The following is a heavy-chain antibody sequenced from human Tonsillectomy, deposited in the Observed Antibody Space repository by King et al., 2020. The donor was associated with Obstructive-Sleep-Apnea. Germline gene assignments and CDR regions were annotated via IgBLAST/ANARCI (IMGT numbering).Heavy chain of an antibody. CDR3: ARMFPDTVAAEVYWYFDL. D-gene: IGHD5-12*01. Sequence: VQLQESGPGLVKPSETLSLTCTVSGGSISSYYWSWIRQPPGKGLEWIGYIFSSGSTNYSPSLKSRVTISVDTSKNQISLRLSSVTSADTAVYYCARMFPDTVAAEVYWYFDLWGRGTLVTVSS. V-gene: IGHV4-59*01. CDR2: IFSSGST. J-gene: IGHJ2*01. CDR1: GGSISSYY.